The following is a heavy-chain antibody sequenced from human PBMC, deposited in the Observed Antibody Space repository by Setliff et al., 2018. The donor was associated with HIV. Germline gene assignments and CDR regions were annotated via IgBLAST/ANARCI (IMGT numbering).Heavy chain of an antibody. CDR3: ARQLNGNNDAFDI. CDR2: INAGNGNT. J-gene: IGHJ3*02. D-gene: IGHD1-1*01. V-gene: IGHV1-18*01. Sequence: ASVKVSCKASGYTFTSYGISWVRQAPGQGLEWMGWINAGNGNTKYPQKFQGRVTITRDTSASTAYMELSSLRSEDTAVYYCARQLNGNNDAFDIWGQGTMVTVSS. CDR1: GYTFTSYG.